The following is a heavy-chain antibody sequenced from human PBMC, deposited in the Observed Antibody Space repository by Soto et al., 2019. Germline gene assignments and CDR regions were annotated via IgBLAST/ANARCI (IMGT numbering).Heavy chain of an antibody. CDR2: ISGSGGST. J-gene: IGHJ6*03. Sequence: HPGGSLRLSCAASGFTFSSYAMSWVRQAPGKGLEWVSAISGSGGSTYYADSVKGRFTISRDNSKNTLYLQMNSLRAEDTAVYYCAKVVTIFGVVINYYYYMDVWGKGTTVTVSS. D-gene: IGHD3-3*01. CDR1: GFTFSSYA. CDR3: AKVVTIFGVVINYYYYMDV. V-gene: IGHV3-23*01.